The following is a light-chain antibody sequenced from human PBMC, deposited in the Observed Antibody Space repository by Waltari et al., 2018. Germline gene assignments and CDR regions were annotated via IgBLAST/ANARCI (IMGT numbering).Light chain of an antibody. CDR3: SSYTSSSTLV. CDR2: DVS. V-gene: IGLV2-14*03. Sequence: QSALTQPASVSGSPGQSITISCTGTSSDVGGYNYVSWYQQHPGKAPKVMINDVSNRPPGVSNRCSGSKSGNTASLTISGLHAEAEADYYCSSYTSSSTLVFGGGTKLTVL. J-gene: IGLJ2*01. CDR1: SSDVGGYNY.